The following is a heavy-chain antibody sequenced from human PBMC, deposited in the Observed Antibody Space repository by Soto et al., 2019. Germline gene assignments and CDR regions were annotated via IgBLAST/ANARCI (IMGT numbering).Heavy chain of an antibody. D-gene: IGHD6-13*01. Sequence: GASVPGSCKGSGYTFTGYYMHWVRQATGQGLEWMGWINPNSGGTNYAQKFQGWVTMTRDTSISTAYMELSRLRSDDTAVYYCAREPRSTRVNAFDIWGQGTMVTVSS. CDR1: GYTFTGYY. V-gene: IGHV1-2*04. J-gene: IGHJ3*02. CDR2: INPNSGGT. CDR3: AREPRSTRVNAFDI.